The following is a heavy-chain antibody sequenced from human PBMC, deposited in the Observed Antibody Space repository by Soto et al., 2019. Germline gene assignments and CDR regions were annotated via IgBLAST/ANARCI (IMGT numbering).Heavy chain of an antibody. Sequence: GGSLRLSCTASGFTFSSYGMGWVRQAPGKGLQWVSTIRGDGGQTHYTDSVKGRFSISRDNSKNTVYLQMDSLRAEDTAMYFCARDVGLDSDDFYAYWGQGTQVTVSS. CDR2: IRGDGGQT. J-gene: IGHJ4*02. CDR1: GFTFSSYG. V-gene: IGHV3-23*01. CDR3: ARDVGLDSDDFYAY. D-gene: IGHD3-9*01.